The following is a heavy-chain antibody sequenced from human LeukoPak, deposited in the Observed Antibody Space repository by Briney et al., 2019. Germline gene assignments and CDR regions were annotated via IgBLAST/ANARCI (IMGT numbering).Heavy chain of an antibody. J-gene: IGHJ4*02. V-gene: IGHV4-30-4*01. CDR3: ARLEDWVNPHYDILSGKETVDY. D-gene: IGHD3-9*01. Sequence: SSETLSLTCTVSGGSISSGDYYWSWIRQPPGKGLEWIGYIYYSGSTCYNPSLKSRVTISVDTSKNQFSLKLSSVTAADTAVYYCARLEDWVNPHYDILSGKETVDYWGQGTLVTVSS. CDR2: IYYSGST. CDR1: GGSISSGDYY.